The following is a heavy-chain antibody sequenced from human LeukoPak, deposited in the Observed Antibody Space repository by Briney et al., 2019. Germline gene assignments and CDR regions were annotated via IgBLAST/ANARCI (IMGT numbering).Heavy chain of an antibody. CDR1: GGSISSGGYS. Sequence: PSQTLSLTCAVSGGSISSGGYSWSWLRQPPGKGLEWIGYIYHSGSTYYNPSLKSRVTISVDRSKNQFSLKLSSVTAADTAVYYCARGEGGATDYWGQGTLVTVSS. CDR2: IYHSGST. V-gene: IGHV4-30-2*01. J-gene: IGHJ4*02. CDR3: ARGEGGATDY. D-gene: IGHD1-26*01.